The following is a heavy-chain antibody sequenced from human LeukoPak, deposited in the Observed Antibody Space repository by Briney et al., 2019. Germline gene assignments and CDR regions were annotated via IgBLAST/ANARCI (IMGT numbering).Heavy chain of an antibody. CDR1: GDSVSSNSAA. D-gene: IGHD2-2*01. CDR2: TYYRSKWYN. Sequence: SQTLSLTCVISGDSVSSNSAAWNWIRQSPSRGLEWLGRTYYRSKWYNDYAVSVKSRININPDTSKNQFSLQLNYVTPEDTAVYYCARRTSDALYYYYYMDVWGKGTTVTISS. J-gene: IGHJ6*03. CDR3: ARRTSDALYYYYYMDV. V-gene: IGHV6-1*01.